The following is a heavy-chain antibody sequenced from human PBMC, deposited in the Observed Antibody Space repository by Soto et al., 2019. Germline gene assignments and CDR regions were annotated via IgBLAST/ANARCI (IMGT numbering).Heavy chain of an antibody. D-gene: IGHD6-6*01. Sequence: SGTLSLTCAVYGGSFSGYYWSWIRQPPGKGLEWIGEINHSGSTNYNPSLKSRVTISVDTSTNQFSLKLSSLTAADTAVYYFARIAARPIYYYYYYVMDVWGQGTAVTVSS. CDR2: INHSGST. CDR3: ARIAARPIYYYYYYVMDV. J-gene: IGHJ6*02. CDR1: GGSFSGYY. V-gene: IGHV4-34*01.